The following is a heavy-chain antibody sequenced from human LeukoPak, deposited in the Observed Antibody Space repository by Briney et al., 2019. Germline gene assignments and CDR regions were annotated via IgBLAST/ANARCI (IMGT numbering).Heavy chain of an antibody. J-gene: IGHJ6*03. CDR2: IYYSGYT. D-gene: IGHD3-16*01. V-gene: IGHV4-61*01. Sequence: SETLSLTCTVSGGSISSGNYYWSWIRQPPGNGLKWIGNIYYSGYTTYSPSLRSRVTISVDTSKNQFSLKLSSVTAADTAVYYCARETSQKGAHYMDVWGKGTTITISS. CDR3: ARETSQKGAHYMDV. CDR1: GGSISSGNYY.